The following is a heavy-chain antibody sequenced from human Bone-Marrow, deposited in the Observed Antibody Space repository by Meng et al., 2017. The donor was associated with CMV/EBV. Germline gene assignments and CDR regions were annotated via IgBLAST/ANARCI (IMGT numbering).Heavy chain of an antibody. CDR3: ARGAAAAAGSLDY. V-gene: IGHV1-2*02. Sequence: CKASGYTFTSYGISWVRQAPGQGLEWMGWINPNSGGTNYAQKFQGRVTMTRDTSISTAYMELSRLRSDDTAVYYCARGAAAAAGSLDYWGQGTLVTVSS. D-gene: IGHD6-13*01. CDR1: GYTFTSYG. CDR2: INPNSGGT. J-gene: IGHJ4*02.